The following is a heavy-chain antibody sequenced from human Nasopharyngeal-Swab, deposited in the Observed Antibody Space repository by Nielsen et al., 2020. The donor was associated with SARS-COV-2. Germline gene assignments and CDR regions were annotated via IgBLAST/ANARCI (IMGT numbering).Heavy chain of an antibody. Sequence: LSLTCAASGFTFSSYAMHWVRQAPGKGLEWVAVISYDGSNKYYADSVKGRFTISRDNSKNTLYLQMNSLRAEDTAVYYCARGETRRDGYKNLYYYYYGMDVWGQGTTVTVSS. D-gene: IGHD5-24*01. J-gene: IGHJ6*02. CDR2: ISYDGSNK. CDR1: GFTFSSYA. CDR3: ARGETRRDGYKNLYYYYYGMDV. V-gene: IGHV3-30*04.